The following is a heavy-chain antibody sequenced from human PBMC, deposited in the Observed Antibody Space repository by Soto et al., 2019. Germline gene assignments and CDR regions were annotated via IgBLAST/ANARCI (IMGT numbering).Heavy chain of an antibody. CDR2: ISSSNSSI. V-gene: IGHV3-48*01. CDR3: ARDIAVDLDY. D-gene: IGHD6-19*01. CDR1: GFTFSSYS. J-gene: IGHJ4*02. Sequence: PGGSLRLSCAASGFTFSSYSMSWVRQAPGKGLEWVSYISSSNSSIYYTDSVKGRFTISRDNAKNSLYLQMNSLRAEDTAVYYCARDIAVDLDYWGQGTLVTVSS.